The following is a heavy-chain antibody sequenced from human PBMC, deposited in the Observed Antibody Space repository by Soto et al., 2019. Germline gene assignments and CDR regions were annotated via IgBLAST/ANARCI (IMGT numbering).Heavy chain of an antibody. V-gene: IGHV3-21*01. Sequence: ESGGGLVKPGGSLRLSCAASGFTFSSYSMNWVRQAPGKGLEWVSSISSSGSYIYYADSVKGRFTISRDNAKNSLYLQMNSLRAEDTAVYYCARDPHDYGDFNWFDPWGQGTLVTVSS. CDR3: ARDPHDYGDFNWFDP. CDR2: ISSSGSYI. CDR1: GFTFSSYS. D-gene: IGHD4-17*01. J-gene: IGHJ5*02.